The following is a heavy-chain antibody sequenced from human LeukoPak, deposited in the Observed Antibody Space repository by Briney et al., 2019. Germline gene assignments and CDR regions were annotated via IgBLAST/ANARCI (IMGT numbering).Heavy chain of an antibody. V-gene: IGHV3-74*01. CDR2: INSDESST. CDR3: ARGSTMIRNALDI. Sequence: PGGSLRLSCAASGFTFSTYWMHWVRQAPGKGLVWVSRINSDESSTSYADSVKGRFTISRDNAKNTLYLQMNSLRDEDTAVYYCARGSTMIRNALDIWGQGTMVTVSS. J-gene: IGHJ3*02. CDR1: GFTFSTYW. D-gene: IGHD3-22*01.